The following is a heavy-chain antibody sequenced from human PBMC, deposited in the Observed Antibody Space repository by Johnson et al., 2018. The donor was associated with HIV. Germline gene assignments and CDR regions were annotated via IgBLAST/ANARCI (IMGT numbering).Heavy chain of an antibody. CDR2: IYSDGNT. V-gene: IGHV3-53*01. Sequence: VQLVESGGGLIQPGGSLRLSCAASGFTASSNYMSWVRQAPGTGLEWVSLIYSDGNTYYADSVKGRFSISRDNAKNSLFLQMNSLRAEDMAVYYCATRDPTYRPGVFDIWGQGTMVTVSS. J-gene: IGHJ3*02. D-gene: IGHD2-2*02. CDR3: ATRDPTYRPGVFDI. CDR1: GFTASSNY.